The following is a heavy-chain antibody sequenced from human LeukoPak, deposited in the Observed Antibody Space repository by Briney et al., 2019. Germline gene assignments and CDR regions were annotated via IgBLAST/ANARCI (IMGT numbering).Heavy chain of an antibody. Sequence: SETLSLTCTISGGSIGGDHWSWIRQPPGKGLEWIGEINHSGSTNYNPSLKSRVTISVDTSKNQFSLKLSSVTAADTAVYYCARGFGAEGNYFDYWGQGTLVTVSS. CDR3: ARGFGAEGNYFDY. J-gene: IGHJ4*02. CDR1: GGSIGGDH. D-gene: IGHD3-16*01. V-gene: IGHV4-34*01. CDR2: INHSGST.